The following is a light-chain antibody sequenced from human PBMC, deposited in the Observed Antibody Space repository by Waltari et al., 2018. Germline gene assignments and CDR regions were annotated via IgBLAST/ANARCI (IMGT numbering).Light chain of an antibody. CDR1: DSDVGAYDF. J-gene: IGLJ1*01. CDR2: EVS. CDR3: SSYTTSSAPGV. Sequence: QSALTQPASVSGSPGQSITISCSGTDSDVGAYDFFSWYQQHPGKAPHLIIYEVSNRPSGISNRFSASKSGNTASLTISGLQAEDEADYCCSSYTTSSAPGVFGTGTRVTVL. V-gene: IGLV2-14*01.